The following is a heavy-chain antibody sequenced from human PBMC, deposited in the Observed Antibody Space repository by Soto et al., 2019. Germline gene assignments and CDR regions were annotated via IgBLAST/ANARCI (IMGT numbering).Heavy chain of an antibody. J-gene: IGHJ6*04. CDR2: IYHSGST. CDR1: GGSISSSNW. CDR3: ARDRRSNYYGMDV. Sequence: QVQLQESGPGLVKPSGTLSLTCAVSGGSISSSNWWSWVRQPPGKGLEWIGEIYHSGSTNYNPSLKIRVTISVDKSKNQFTLKLSSVNAADTDVYYCARDRRSNYYGMDVWGKWTTVTVSS. V-gene: IGHV4-4*02.